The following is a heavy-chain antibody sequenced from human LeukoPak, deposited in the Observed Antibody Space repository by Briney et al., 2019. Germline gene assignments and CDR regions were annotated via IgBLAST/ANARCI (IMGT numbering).Heavy chain of an antibody. Sequence: ASVKVSCKASGYTFTSYGISWVRQAPGQGLEWMGWISACNGNTNYAQKLQGRVTMTTDTSTSTAYMELRSLRSDDTAVYYCARGNYYDSSGYYYYYGMDVWGQGTTVTVSS. CDR1: GYTFTSYG. D-gene: IGHD3-22*01. CDR2: ISACNGNT. J-gene: IGHJ6*02. CDR3: ARGNYYDSSGYYYYYGMDV. V-gene: IGHV1-18*01.